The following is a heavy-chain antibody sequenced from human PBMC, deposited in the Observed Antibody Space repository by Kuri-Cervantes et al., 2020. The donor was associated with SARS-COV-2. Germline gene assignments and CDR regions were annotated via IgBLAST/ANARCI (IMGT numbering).Heavy chain of an antibody. J-gene: IGHJ4*02. V-gene: IGHV3-11*06. CDR3: ARGRYSYGLLYFDY. Sequence: GESLKISCAASGFTFSDYYMSWIRQAPGKGLEWVSYISSISSYTNYADAVKGRFTISRDNAKNSLYLQMNSLRAEDTAVYYCARGRYSYGLLYFDYWGQGTLVTVSS. CDR1: GFTFSDYY. CDR2: ISSISSYT. D-gene: IGHD5-18*01.